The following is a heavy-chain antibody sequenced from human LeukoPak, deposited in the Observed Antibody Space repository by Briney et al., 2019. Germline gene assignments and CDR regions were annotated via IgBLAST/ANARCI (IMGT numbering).Heavy chain of an antibody. CDR3: AREETFTTVTTSYYMDV. D-gene: IGHD4-17*01. CDR2: ISAYNGNT. J-gene: IGHJ6*03. V-gene: IGHV1-18*01. Sequence: ASVKVSCKASGYTFTSYGISWVRQAPGQGLEWMGWISAYNGNTNYAQKLQGRVTMTTDTSTSTAYMELRSLRSEDTAVYYCAREETFTTVTTSYYMDVWGKGTTVTISS. CDR1: GYTFTSYG.